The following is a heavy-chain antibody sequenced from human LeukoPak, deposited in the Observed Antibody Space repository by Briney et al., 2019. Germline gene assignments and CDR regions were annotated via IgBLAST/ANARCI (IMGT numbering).Heavy chain of an antibody. Sequence: PGGSPRLSCAASGFTFSGYTMHWVRQAPGKGLEWVALISYDGNNKYYADSVKGRFTISRDTSKNTLYLQMNSLRAEDTAIYYCARESVATGDFDYWGQGTLVTVSS. V-gene: IGHV3-30-3*01. D-gene: IGHD6-13*01. J-gene: IGHJ4*02. CDR1: GFTFSGYT. CDR3: ARESVATGDFDY. CDR2: ISYDGNNK.